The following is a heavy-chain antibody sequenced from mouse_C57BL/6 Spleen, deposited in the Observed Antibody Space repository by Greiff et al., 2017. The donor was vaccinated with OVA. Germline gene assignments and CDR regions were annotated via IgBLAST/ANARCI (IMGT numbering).Heavy chain of an antibody. Sequence: VQLQQSGPELVKPGASVKLSCKASGYTFTDYYMNWVHQRHGTSLEWIGDIIPNNGGTSYHQKFKGKATLTVDKDSSTAYMEVRSLTSEDSTVYYCANGGNFDARDYWGQGTSVTVSS. D-gene: IGHD1-1*02. CDR2: IIPNNGGT. CDR3: ANGGNFDARDY. V-gene: IGHV1-26*01. CDR1: GYTFTDYY. J-gene: IGHJ4*01.